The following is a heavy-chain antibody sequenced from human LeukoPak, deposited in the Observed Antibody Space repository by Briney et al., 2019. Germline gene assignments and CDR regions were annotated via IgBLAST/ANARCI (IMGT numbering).Heavy chain of an antibody. J-gene: IGHJ4*02. CDR2: TKPHGSAE. Sequence: PGGTLRLSCAASGLTFSTCSMHWVRQAPGKGLEWVANTKPHGSAEYYADSVRGRFTAPRDNANKLLYLQMNRLRAEDTAVDYCARDGTIYTNFEYWGQRNPLTVSS. V-gene: IGHV3-7*01. CDR3: ARDGTIYTNFEY. CDR1: GLTFSTCS. D-gene: IGHD2-2*01.